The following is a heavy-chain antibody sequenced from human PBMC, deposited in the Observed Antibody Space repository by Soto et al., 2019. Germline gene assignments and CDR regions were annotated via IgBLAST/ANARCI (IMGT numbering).Heavy chain of an antibody. J-gene: IGHJ6*03. V-gene: IGHV3-30*18. CDR3: AKMGGSVRGTAGDYYYYYMDV. D-gene: IGHD6-13*01. CDR2: ISYDGSNK. Sequence: QPGGSLRLSCAASGFTFSSYGMHWIRQAPGKGLEWVAVISYDGSNKYYADSVKGRFTISRDNSKNTLYLQMNSLRAEDTAVYYCAKMGGSVRGTAGDYYYYYMDVWGKGTTVTVSS. CDR1: GFTFSSYG.